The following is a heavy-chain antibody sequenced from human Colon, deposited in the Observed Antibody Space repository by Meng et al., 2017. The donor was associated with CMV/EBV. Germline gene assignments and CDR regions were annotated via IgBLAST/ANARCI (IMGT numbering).Heavy chain of an antibody. CDR1: GGTFSSYT. D-gene: IGHD2-2*01. V-gene: IGHV1-69*02. J-gene: IGHJ2*01. CDR2: IIPILGIA. CDR3: ARAGSNDIVVVPAATYWYFDL. Sequence: SVKVSCKASGGTFSSYTISWVRQAPGQGLEWMGRIIPILGIANYAQKFQGRVTMTTDTSTSTAYMELRSLRADDTAVYYCARAGSNDIVVVPAATYWYFDLWGRGTLVTVSS.